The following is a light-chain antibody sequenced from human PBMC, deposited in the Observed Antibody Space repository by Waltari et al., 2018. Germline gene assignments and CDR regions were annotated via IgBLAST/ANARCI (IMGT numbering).Light chain of an antibody. CDR2: GAS. V-gene: IGKV3-20*01. CDR1: QSVTSIS. Sequence: EIVLTQSPGTLSLSPGERATLSCRASQSVTSISLSWYQQKPGQAPRLLIYGASNRATGIPDRFSGSGSGTDFTLTSSRLEPEDFAVYYCQQYDGIVLTFGGGTKVEI. J-gene: IGKJ4*01. CDR3: QQYDGIVLT.